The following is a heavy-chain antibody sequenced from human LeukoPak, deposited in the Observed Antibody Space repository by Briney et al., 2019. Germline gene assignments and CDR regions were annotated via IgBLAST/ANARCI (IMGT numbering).Heavy chain of an antibody. D-gene: IGHD3-22*01. J-gene: IGHJ4*02. V-gene: IGHV3-23*01. CDR1: GFTFSSYA. CDR3: AKRAYYYDSSGYYFDY. Sequence: GGPLRLSCAASGFTFSSYAMSWVRQAPGKGLEGVSAISGSGGSTYYADSVKGRFTISRDNSKNTLYLQMNSLRAEDTAVYYCAKRAYYYDSSGYYFDYWGQGTLVTVSS. CDR2: ISGSGGST.